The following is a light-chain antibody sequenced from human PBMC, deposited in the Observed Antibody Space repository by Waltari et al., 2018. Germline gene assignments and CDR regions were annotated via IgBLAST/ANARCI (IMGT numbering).Light chain of an antibody. CDR3: CSYAGVITYV. J-gene: IGLJ1*01. V-gene: IGLV2-23*02. CDR1: SSDVGSYNL. Sequence: QSALTQPPPVSVSPGQSLTISCTGTSSDVGSYNLVSWYQHHPGKAPKLIIYEVPKRPSGVSTRFSASKSGNTASLTISGLQADDEADYYCCSYAGVITYVFGSGTRVTVL. CDR2: EVP.